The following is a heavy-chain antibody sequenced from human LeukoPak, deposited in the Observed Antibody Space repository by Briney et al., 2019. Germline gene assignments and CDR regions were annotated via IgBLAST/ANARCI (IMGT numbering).Heavy chain of an antibody. CDR2: TNPSSGKT. CDR3: ARAIAWGTNYYNYYYMDV. CDR1: LDSSSRNY. D-gene: IGHD1-1*01. J-gene: IGHJ6*03. Sequence: GSVKDSPMPSLDSSSRNYTCFGCPDTRQGPEWMGWTNPSSGKTGDAQKFQGRVTMTCNTSISTAYMQLSSLKSEDTAVYYCARAIAWGTNYYNYYYMDVWGKGTTVTVSS. V-gene: IGHV1-8*01.